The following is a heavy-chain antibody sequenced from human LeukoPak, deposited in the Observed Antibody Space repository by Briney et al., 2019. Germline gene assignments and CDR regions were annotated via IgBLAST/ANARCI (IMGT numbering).Heavy chain of an antibody. CDR2: INDSGGST. V-gene: IGHV3-23*01. CDR1: GFTFSNYA. J-gene: IGHJ4*02. D-gene: IGHD6-19*01. Sequence: HAGGSLRLSCAASGFTFSNYAMSWIRQAPGKGLEWVSAINDSGGSTYYADSVKGRFTISRDNSKNTLYLQMNSLRAEDTAVYYCAKPAISSRGWYYDYWGQGTLVTVSS. CDR3: AKPAISSRGWYYDY.